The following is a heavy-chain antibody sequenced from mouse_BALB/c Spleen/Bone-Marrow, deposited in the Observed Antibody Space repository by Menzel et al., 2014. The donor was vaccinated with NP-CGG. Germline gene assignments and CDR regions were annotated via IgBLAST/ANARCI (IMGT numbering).Heavy chain of an antibody. CDR1: GYSFTSYW. CDR3: ARRDAMDY. Sequence: VKLMESGAELAKPGASVKMSCKASGYSFTSYWMHWVKQRPGQGLEWIGYINPSTGYTEYNQKFRDKATLTADKSSSTAYMQLSSLTSEDSAAYYCARRDAMDYWGQGTSVTVSS. V-gene: IGHV1-7*01. J-gene: IGHJ4*01. CDR2: INPSTGYT.